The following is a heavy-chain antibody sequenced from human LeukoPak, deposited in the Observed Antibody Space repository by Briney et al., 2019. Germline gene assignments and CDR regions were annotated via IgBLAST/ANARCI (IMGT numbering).Heavy chain of an antibody. CDR2: INHSGST. CDR3: ARGDSGYDYFD. CDR1: GYSISSGYY. J-gene: IGHJ4*02. D-gene: IGHD5-12*01. V-gene: IGHV4-34*01. Sequence: SETLSLTCTVSGYSISSGYYWSRIRQPPGKGLEWIGEINHSGSTNYNPSLKSRVTISVDTSKNQFSLKLSSVTAADTAVYYCARGDSGYDYFDWGQGTLVTVSS.